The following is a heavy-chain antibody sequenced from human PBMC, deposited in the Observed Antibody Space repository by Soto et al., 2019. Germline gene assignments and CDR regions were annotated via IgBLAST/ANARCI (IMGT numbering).Heavy chain of an antibody. CDR2: ISGSGGST. J-gene: IGHJ6*03. V-gene: IGHV3-23*01. Sequence: PGGSLRLSCAASGFTFSSYVMSWVRQAPGKGLEWVSGISGSGGSTYYADSVKGRFTISRDNSKNTLYLQMNSLRAEDTAIYYCAKGTGSEPYYYYYMDVWGEGTTVTVSS. D-gene: IGHD1-1*01. CDR3: AKGTGSEPYYYYYMDV. CDR1: GFTFSSYV.